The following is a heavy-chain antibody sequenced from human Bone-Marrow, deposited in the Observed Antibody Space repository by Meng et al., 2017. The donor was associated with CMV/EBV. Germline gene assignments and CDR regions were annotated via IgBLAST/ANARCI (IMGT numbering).Heavy chain of an antibody. CDR3: ARDRFSGNVGNWFDP. Sequence: SGFTFNPYWMHCVRQTPGKGLVWVSRIDGDGSSIHYADSVKGRFAISRDNARNTLYLQMNSLRTEDTAVYYCARDRFSGNVGNWFDPWGQGTLVTVSS. D-gene: IGHD4-23*01. CDR2: IDGDGSSI. V-gene: IGHV3-74*01. J-gene: IGHJ5*02. CDR1: GFTFNPYW.